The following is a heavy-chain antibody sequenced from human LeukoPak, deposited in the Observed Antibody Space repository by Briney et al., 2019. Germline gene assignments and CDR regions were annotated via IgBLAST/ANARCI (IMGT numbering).Heavy chain of an antibody. CDR2: INQDGSEK. V-gene: IGHV3-7*01. CDR1: GLTFRSFW. D-gene: IGHD5-24*01. CDR3: ARERDGRFFDY. J-gene: IGHJ4*02. Sequence: GGSLRLSCAVSGLTFRSFWMSWVRQAPGKGLEWVANINQDGSEKYFVDSVRGRFTISRDNSKNSLHLQMNTLRAEDKTVYYCARERDGRFFDYWGQGTLVTVSS.